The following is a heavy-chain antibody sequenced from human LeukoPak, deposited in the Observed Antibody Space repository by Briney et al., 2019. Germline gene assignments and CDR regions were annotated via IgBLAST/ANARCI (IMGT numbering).Heavy chain of an antibody. Sequence: PSETLSLTCTVSGGSISGSSYYWGWIRLPPGKGLEYIGTIYYTGNTYYSPSLKSRLTIDIDTSKTQFSLKLNSATATDTAVYYCARRGYYSGSFDIWGQGTMVTVSS. CDR2: IYYTGNT. D-gene: IGHD2-15*01. CDR3: ARRGYYSGSFDI. J-gene: IGHJ3*02. CDR1: GGSISGSSYY. V-gene: IGHV4-39*01.